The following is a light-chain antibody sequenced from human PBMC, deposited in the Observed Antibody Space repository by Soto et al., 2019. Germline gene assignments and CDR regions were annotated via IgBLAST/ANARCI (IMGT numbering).Light chain of an antibody. V-gene: IGKV3-15*01. J-gene: IGKJ4*01. CDR2: DAS. CDR3: QQYNFWPPLT. CDR1: QSVNSN. Sequence: EIVMTQSPATLSVSPGERATLSCRASQSVNSNLAWYRQKPGQAPRLLISDASTRATGDPARFSGSGSGTEFTLTISSLQSEDSGIYYCQQYNFWPPLTFGGGTKVEI.